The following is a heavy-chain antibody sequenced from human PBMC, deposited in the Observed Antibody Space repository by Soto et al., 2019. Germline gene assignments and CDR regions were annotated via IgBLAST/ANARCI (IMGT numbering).Heavy chain of an antibody. J-gene: IGHJ4*02. D-gene: IGHD3-16*01. V-gene: IGHV3-30-3*01. CDR3: AKDHYDYIWGIYYFDY. CDR2: ISYDGSNK. Sequence: GGSLRLSCAASGFTFSSYAMHWVRQAPGKGLEWVAVISYDGSNKYYADSVKGRFTISRDNSKNTLYLQMNSLRAEDTAVYYCAKDHYDYIWGIYYFDYWGQGTLVTLSS. CDR1: GFTFSSYA.